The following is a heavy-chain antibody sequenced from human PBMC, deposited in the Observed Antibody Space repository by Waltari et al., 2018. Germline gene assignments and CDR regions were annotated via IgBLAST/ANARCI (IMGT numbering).Heavy chain of an antibody. CDR3: AKDIRGKPYYFDY. CDR1: GFTFDDYA. J-gene: IGHJ4*02. CDR2: ISWNIGSI. Sequence: EVQLVESGGGLVQPGRSLRLSCAASGFTFDDYAMHWVRQAPGKGLEWVSGISWNIGSIGYADSVKGRFTISRDNAKNSLYLQMNSLRAEDTALYYCAKDIRGKPYYFDYWGQGTLVTVSS. V-gene: IGHV3-9*01. D-gene: IGHD3-10*01.